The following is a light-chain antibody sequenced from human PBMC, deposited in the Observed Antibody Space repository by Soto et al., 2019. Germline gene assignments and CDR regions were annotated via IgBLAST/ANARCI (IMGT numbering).Light chain of an antibody. CDR3: CSYAGSGTDNYV. J-gene: IGLJ1*01. CDR2: EGI. CDR1: SSDIGTYNL. Sequence: QSVLTQPASVSGSPGQSITISCTGTSSDIGTYNLVSWYQHYPGKAPKLMIYEGIKRPSGVSNRFSGSKSGSTAFLTISGLQAEDEADYYCCSYAGSGTDNYVFGSGTKV. V-gene: IGLV2-23*01.